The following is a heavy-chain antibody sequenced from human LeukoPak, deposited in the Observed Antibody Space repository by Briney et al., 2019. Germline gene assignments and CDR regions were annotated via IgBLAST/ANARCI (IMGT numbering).Heavy chain of an antibody. V-gene: IGHV3-30*04. CDR3: ARGDYDYYGPLDY. Sequence: GGSLRLSCAASGFTFSSYAMHWVRQAPGKGLEWVAVISYDGSNKYYADSVKGRFTISRDNSKNTLYLQTNSLRAEDTAVYYCARGDYDYYGPLDYWGQGTLVTVSS. D-gene: IGHD3-10*01. CDR2: ISYDGSNK. CDR1: GFTFSSYA. J-gene: IGHJ4*02.